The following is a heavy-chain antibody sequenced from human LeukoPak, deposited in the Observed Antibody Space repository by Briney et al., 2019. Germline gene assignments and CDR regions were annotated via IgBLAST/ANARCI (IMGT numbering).Heavy chain of an antibody. CDR3: AREGSMTARPFVSIDY. J-gene: IGHJ4*02. CDR1: GGSISTYY. CDR2: IHISGNT. V-gene: IGHV4-4*07. D-gene: IGHD6-6*01. Sequence: SETLSLTCTVSGGSISTYYWSWIRQPAGKGLEWIGRIHISGNTDYNPSLESRVTMSVHTSKNQFSLKLTSVTTADTAVYYCAREGSMTARPFVSIDYWGQGTLVTVSS.